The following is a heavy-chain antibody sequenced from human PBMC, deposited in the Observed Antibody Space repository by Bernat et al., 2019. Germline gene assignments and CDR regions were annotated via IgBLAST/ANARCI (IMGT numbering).Heavy chain of an antibody. J-gene: IGHJ4*02. D-gene: IGHD2-2*01. CDR1: GFSLSTIGVG. V-gene: IGHV2-5*02. Sequence: QITLKESGPTLVKPTQTLTLTCTFSGFSLSTIGVGVGWIRQPPGKALEWLALIYWDDDKRYSPSLKSRLTITKDPTKNPVVLTMTHMDPVDTATYYCAHSGRYCSSTSCYYYFDYWGQGTLVTVSS. CDR3: AHSGRYCSSTSCYYYFDY. CDR2: IYWDDDK.